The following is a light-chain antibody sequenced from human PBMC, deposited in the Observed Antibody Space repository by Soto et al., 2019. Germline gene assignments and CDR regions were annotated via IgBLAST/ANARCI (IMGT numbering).Light chain of an antibody. CDR2: GAS. CDR1: QSVSSN. CDR3: QQRFAWPLT. J-gene: IGKJ4*01. V-gene: IGKV3D-15*01. Sequence: EIVMTQSPATLSVSPGERATLSCSASQSVSSNLAWYQQKPGQAPRLLIYGASTRATGVPARFSGGGSGTDFTLTISGLEPDDFAVYYCQQRFAWPLTFGGGTKVDIK.